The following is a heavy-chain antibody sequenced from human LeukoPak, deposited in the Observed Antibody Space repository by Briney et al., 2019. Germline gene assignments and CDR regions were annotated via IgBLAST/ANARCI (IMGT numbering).Heavy chain of an antibody. J-gene: IGHJ3*02. V-gene: IGHV4-59*08. Sequence: PSETLSLTCTVSGGSISGDHWNWIRQPPGKGLEWIGHIYYSGSTNYNPSLKSRVTISIDTSKNQFSLKLTSVTAADTAVYYCARRNDFGIWGQGTMVTVSS. CDR1: GGSISGDH. CDR2: IYYSGST. CDR3: ARRNDFGI.